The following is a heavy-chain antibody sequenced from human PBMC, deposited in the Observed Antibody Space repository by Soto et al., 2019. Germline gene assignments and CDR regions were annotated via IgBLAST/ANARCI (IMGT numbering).Heavy chain of an antibody. J-gene: IGHJ5*02. CDR2: ISSSSSYT. CDR1: GFTFSDYY. D-gene: IGHD2-2*02. V-gene: IGHV3-11*06. CDR3: ARGQTEYCSSTSSYIHWFDP. Sequence: PGGSLRLSCAASGFTFSDYYMSWIRQAPGKGLEWVSYISSSSSYTNYADSVKGRFTISRDNAKNSLYLQMNGLRAEDTAVYYCARGQTEYCSSTSSYIHWFDPWGQGTLVTVSS.